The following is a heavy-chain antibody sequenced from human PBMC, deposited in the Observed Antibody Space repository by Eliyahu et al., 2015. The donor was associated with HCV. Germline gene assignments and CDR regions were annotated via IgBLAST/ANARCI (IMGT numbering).Heavy chain of an antibody. D-gene: IGHD2-2*01. CDR3: AKVIPLFRPAGYCSSTSCPDAFDI. CDR1: GFTFSSYA. V-gene: IGHV3-23*01. Sequence: EVQLLESGGGLVQPGGSLRLSCAASGFTFSSYAMSWVRXAPGKGLEWVSAISGSGGSTYYADSVKGRFTISRDNSKNTLYLQMNSLRAEDTAVYYCAKVIPLFRPAGYCSSTSCPDAFDIWGQGTMVTVSS. CDR2: ISGSGGST. J-gene: IGHJ3*02.